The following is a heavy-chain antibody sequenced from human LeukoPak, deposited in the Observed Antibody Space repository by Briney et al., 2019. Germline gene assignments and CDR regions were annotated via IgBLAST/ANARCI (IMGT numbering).Heavy chain of an antibody. Sequence: SETLSLTCTVSGGSISSSNYYWGWIRQPPGKGLEWIGYIYYSGSTNYNPSLKSRVTISVDTSKNQFSLKLSSVTAADTAVYYCARRGYSGPWDVWGQGTTVTVSS. D-gene: IGHD5-18*01. CDR2: IYYSGST. CDR3: ARRGYSGPWDV. J-gene: IGHJ6*02. V-gene: IGHV4-61*05. CDR1: GGSISSSNYY.